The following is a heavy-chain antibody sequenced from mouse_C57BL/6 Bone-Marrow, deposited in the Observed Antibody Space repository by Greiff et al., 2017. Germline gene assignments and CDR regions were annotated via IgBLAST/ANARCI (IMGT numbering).Heavy chain of an antibody. CDR2: ISSGGSYT. D-gene: IGHD2-4*01. J-gene: IGHJ3*01. CDR3: ARRRYDYDGAWFAY. V-gene: IGHV5-6*01. Sequence: EVQVVESGGDLVKPGGSLKLSCAASGFTFSSYGMSWVRQTPDKRLEWVATISSGGSYTYYPDSVKGRFTISRDNAKNTLYLQMSSLKSEDTAMYYCARRRYDYDGAWFAYWGQGTLVTVSA. CDR1: GFTFSSYG.